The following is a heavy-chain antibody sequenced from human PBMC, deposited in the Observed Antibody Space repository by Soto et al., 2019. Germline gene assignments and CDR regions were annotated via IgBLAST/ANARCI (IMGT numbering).Heavy chain of an antibody. CDR1: GGSFSGHY. CDR2: INHSGST. V-gene: IGHV4-34*01. J-gene: IGHJ4*02. CDR3: ASGAAAGTNY. Sequence: SETLSLTCAVYGGSFSGHYWSWIRQPPGKGLEWIGEINHSGSTNYNPSLKSRVTISVDTSKNQFSLKLSSVTAADTAVYYCASGAAAGTNYWGQGTLVTVS. D-gene: IGHD6-13*01.